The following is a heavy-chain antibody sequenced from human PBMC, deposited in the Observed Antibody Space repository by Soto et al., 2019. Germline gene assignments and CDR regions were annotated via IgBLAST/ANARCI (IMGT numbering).Heavy chain of an antibody. D-gene: IGHD6-19*01. CDR2: INAGNGNT. CDR1: GYTFTSYV. Sequence: ASVKVSCKASGYTFTSYVMHWVRQAPGQRLEWMGWINAGNGNTKYSQKFQGRVTITRDTSASTAYMELSSLRSEDTAVYYCAKYLLGAVAAHWGQGTLVTVSS. J-gene: IGHJ4*02. CDR3: AKYLLGAVAAH. V-gene: IGHV1-3*01.